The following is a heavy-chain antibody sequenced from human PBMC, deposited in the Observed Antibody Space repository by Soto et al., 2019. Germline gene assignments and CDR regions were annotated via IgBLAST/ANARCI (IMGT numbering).Heavy chain of an antibody. CDR1: GYTFTSYG. CDR3: ARTRILSFDNWFDP. Sequence: GASVKVSCKASGYTFTSYGISWVRQAPGQGLEWMGWISAYNGNTNYAQKLQGRVTMTTDTSTSTAYMELRSLRSDDTAVYYCARTRILSFDNWFDPWGHGTLVTVSS. CDR2: ISAYNGNT. J-gene: IGHJ5*02. V-gene: IGHV1-18*04. D-gene: IGHD2-15*01.